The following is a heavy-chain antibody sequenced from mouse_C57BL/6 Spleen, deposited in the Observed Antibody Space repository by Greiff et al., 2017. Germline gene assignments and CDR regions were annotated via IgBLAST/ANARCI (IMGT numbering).Heavy chain of an antibody. CDR3: ARITTVVAPYYAMDY. V-gene: IGHV5-17*01. CDR2: ISTGSSTL. D-gene: IGHD1-1*01. J-gene: IGHJ4*01. CDR1: GFTFSDYG. Sequence: EVQLVESGGGLVKPGGSLKLSCAASGFTFSDYGMHWVRQAPEQGPEWVAYISTGSSTLYYADTVKGRFTISTDKATNTLFMQMHSLKSEDTAMYYCARITTVVAPYYAMDYWGQGTSVTVSS.